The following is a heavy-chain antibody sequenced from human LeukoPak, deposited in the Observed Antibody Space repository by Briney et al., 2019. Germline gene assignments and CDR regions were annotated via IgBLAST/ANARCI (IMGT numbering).Heavy chain of an antibody. V-gene: IGHV3-30*03. CDR1: GFTFSSYG. D-gene: IGHD6-13*01. J-gene: IGHJ4*02. Sequence: AGRSLRLSCAASGFTFSSYGMHWVRQAPGKGLEWVAVISYDGSHECYADSVKGRFTISRDSSKSTLYLQMNSLRVEDTAVYYCARDRDSSSWFGYWGQGTLVTVSS. CDR2: ISYDGSHE. CDR3: ARDRDSSSWFGY.